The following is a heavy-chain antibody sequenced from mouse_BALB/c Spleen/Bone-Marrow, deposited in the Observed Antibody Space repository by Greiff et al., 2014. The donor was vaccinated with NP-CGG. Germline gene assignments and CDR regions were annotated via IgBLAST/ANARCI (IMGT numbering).Heavy chain of an antibody. CDR3: ATYYRYDGAY. CDR1: GFSLTSFG. CDR2: IWAGGST. J-gene: IGHJ3*01. Sequence: VNLVESGPGLVAPSQSLSITCTASGFSLTSFGIHWVRQPPGKGLEWLGVIWAGGSTNYDSAFMSRLTISKDSSKSQVFLKMSSLQTDDTAMYYCATYYRYDGAYWGQGTLVTVSA. D-gene: IGHD2-14*01. V-gene: IGHV2-9*02.